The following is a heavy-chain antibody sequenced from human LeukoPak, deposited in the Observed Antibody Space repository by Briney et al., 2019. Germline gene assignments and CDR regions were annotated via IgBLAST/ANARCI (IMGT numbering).Heavy chain of an antibody. D-gene: IGHD4-17*01. Sequence: GGSLRLSCAASGFTFSSYWMHWVRQAPGKGLEWVAFIRYDGSNKYYADSVKGRFTISRDNSKNTLYLQMNSLRTEDTAVYYCAKVNGDYIVDPSDYWGQGTLVTVSS. CDR2: IRYDGSNK. CDR1: GFTFSSYW. CDR3: AKVNGDYIVDPSDY. J-gene: IGHJ4*02. V-gene: IGHV3-30*02.